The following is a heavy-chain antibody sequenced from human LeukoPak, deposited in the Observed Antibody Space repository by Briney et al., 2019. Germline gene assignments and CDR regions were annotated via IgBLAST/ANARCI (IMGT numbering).Heavy chain of an antibody. CDR2: IYSGGST. CDR1: GFTVSSNY. J-gene: IGHJ4*02. Sequence: GGSLRLSCAASGFTVSSNYMSWVRQAPAKGLEGVLVIYSGGSTYHADSVKGRFTISRDNSKNSLYLQMNSLRAEDTAVYYCARGGDVDTGPDYWGQGTLVTVSS. V-gene: IGHV3-53*01. CDR3: ARGGDVDTGPDY. D-gene: IGHD5-18*01.